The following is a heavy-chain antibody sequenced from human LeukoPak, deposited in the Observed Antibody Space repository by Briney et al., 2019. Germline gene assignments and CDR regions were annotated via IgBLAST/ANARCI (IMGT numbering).Heavy chain of an antibody. D-gene: IGHD5-12*01. J-gene: IGHJ4*02. Sequence: PGTSLTLSCAASGFTFSSYGMHWVRQAPGKGLEWVAVIWHDGSKKYYVDSVKGRFAISRDDSKSTLYLQMNSLRPEDTAIYYCAKDRDDIVATIFDYWGQGTLVTVSS. V-gene: IGHV3-33*06. CDR1: GFTFSSYG. CDR2: IWHDGSKK. CDR3: AKDRDDIVATIFDY.